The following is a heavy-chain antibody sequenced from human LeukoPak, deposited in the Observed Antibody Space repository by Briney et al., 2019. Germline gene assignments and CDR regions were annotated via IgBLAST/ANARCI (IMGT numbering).Heavy chain of an antibody. CDR1: GYSLTGYY. D-gene: IGHD3/OR15-3a*01. CDR2: IDPNSGGT. CDR3: ARDQARTTTWYLYMNY. J-gene: IGHJ4*02. Sequence: GASVKVSCKASGYSLTGYYIHWVRQAPGQGPEWMGRIDPNSGGTNSAQKFQARVTLTRDTSIATVYMELSSLRSNDTAVYYCARDQARTTTWYLYMNYWGQGTLVTVSS. V-gene: IGHV1-2*06.